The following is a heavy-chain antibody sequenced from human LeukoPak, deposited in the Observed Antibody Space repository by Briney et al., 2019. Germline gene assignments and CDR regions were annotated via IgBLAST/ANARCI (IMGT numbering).Heavy chain of an antibody. V-gene: IGHV3-7*01. CDR1: GFTFSSYW. CDR3: AKDLGQLGSRDY. CDR2: IKQDGSEK. J-gene: IGHJ4*02. Sequence: GGSLRLSCAASGFTFSSYWMSWVRQAPGKGLEWVANIKQDGSEKYYVDSVKGRFTISRDNSKNTLYLQMNSLRAEDTAVYYCAKDLGQLGSRDYWGQGTLVTVSS. D-gene: IGHD1-1*01.